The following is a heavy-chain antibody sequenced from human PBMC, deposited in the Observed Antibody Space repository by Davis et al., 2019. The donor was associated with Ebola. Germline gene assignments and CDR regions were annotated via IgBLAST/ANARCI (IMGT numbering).Heavy chain of an antibody. CDR1: GFTFSSYA. D-gene: IGHD3-22*01. Sequence: GGSLRLSCAASGFTFSSYAMDWVRQAPGKGLEWVAVVSYDGTNIYYADSVKGRFTISRDNSKNTLYLKMNSLRVEDTAVYFCARGRYYDSGGFSRYYGLAVWGQGTTVTVS. V-gene: IGHV3-30-3*01. CDR2: VSYDGTNI. CDR3: ARGRYYDSGGFSRYYGLAV. J-gene: IGHJ6*02.